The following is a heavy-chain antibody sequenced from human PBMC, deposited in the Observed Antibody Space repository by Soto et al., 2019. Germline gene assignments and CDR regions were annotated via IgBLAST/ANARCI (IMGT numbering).Heavy chain of an antibody. CDR1: GFTFSSYA. CDR2: ISGSGGST. D-gene: IGHD4-17*01. Sequence: EVQLLESGGGLVQPGGSLRLSCAASGFTFSSYAMSWVRQAPGKGLEWVSAISGSGGSTYYADSVKGRFTIARDNSKNTLYLQMNSLRAEDTAVYYCAKKPNGDNEYFQRWGQGTLVTVSS. CDR3: AKKPNGDNEYFQR. J-gene: IGHJ1*01. V-gene: IGHV3-23*01.